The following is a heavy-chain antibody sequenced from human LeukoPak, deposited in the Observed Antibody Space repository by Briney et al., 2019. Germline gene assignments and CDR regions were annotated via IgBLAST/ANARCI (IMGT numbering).Heavy chain of an antibody. CDR1: GFTFSSYS. V-gene: IGHV3-21*01. D-gene: IGHD6-19*01. Sequence: GGSLRLSCAASGFTFSSYSMSWVRQAPGKGLEWVSSITTSSTYISYADSVKGRFTISRDNAKNSLYLQMNSLRAEDTAVYYCARGKYSSGWFDYWGQGTRITVSP. CDR3: ARGKYSSGWFDY. J-gene: IGHJ4*02. CDR2: ITTSSTYI.